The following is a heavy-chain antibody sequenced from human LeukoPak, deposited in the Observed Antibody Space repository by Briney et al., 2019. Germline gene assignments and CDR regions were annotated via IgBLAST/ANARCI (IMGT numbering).Heavy chain of an antibody. CDR1: GFTFSSYS. Sequence: GGSLRLSCAASGFTFSSYSMNWVRQAPGKGLEWVSYISSSSSTIYYADSVKGRFTISRDNAKNSLYLQMNSLRAEDTAVYYCARAGTEYSGYGMYFDYWGQGTLVTVSS. J-gene: IGHJ4*02. CDR2: ISSSSSTI. V-gene: IGHV3-48*04. CDR3: ARAGTEYSGYGMYFDY. D-gene: IGHD5-12*01.